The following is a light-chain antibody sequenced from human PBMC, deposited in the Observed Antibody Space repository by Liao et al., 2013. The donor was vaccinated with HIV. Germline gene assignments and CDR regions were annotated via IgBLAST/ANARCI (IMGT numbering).Light chain of an antibody. CDR2: QDN. Sequence: SYELTQPPSVSVSPGQTASITCSGDKLGDKYACWYQQKPGQSPVLVIYQDNKRPSGIPERFSGSSSGTTVTLTISGVQAEDEADYYCQSTDSSGSYRGVFGGGTKLTVL. CDR3: QSTDSSGSYRGV. J-gene: IGLJ3*02. CDR1: KLGDKY. V-gene: IGLV3-25*03.